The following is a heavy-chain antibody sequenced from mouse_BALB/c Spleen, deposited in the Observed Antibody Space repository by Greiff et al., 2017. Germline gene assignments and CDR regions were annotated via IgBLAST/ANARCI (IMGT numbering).Heavy chain of an antibody. CDR3: TRDNWDYAMDY. J-gene: IGHJ4*01. D-gene: IGHD4-1*01. CDR1: GFTFSSYT. V-gene: IGHV5-6-4*01. CDR2: ISSGGSYT. Sequence: EVQLVESGGGLVKPGGSLKLSCAASGFTFSSYTMSWVRQTPEKRLEWVATISSGGSYTYYPDSVKGRFTISRDNAKNTLYLQMSSLKSEDTAMYYCTRDNWDYAMDYWGQGTSVTVSS.